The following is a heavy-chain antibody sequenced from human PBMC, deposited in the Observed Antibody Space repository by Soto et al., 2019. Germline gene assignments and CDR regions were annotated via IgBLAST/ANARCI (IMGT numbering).Heavy chain of an antibody. CDR1: GGSITSSEYY. J-gene: IGHJ5*01. D-gene: IGHD2-21*01. Sequence: SETLSLTCTVSGGSITSSEYYWAWIRQPPGKGLEFIGTVYYSGGAHYNSSLKSRVTISVDTANNQVSLRMRSLTAADTAVYYCGRVVEGATRHTDLDSWGQGTLVTVSS. CDR3: GRVVEGATRHTDLDS. V-gene: IGHV4-39*01. CDR2: VYYSGGA.